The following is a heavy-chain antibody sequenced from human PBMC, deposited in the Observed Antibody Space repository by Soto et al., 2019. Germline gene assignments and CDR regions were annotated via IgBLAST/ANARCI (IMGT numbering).Heavy chain of an antibody. D-gene: IGHD5-12*01. J-gene: IGHJ5*02. Sequence: QVQLVQSGAEVKKPGASVKISCKASGNTFTSYTMHWVRQAPGHRLEWMGWINAGNGNTKYSQKFQGRVTITRDTSASTTYMELSSLRSEDTTVYYCARDSGISGYEGGLDPWGQGTLVSVSS. V-gene: IGHV1-3*01. CDR3: ARDSGISGYEGGLDP. CDR1: GNTFTSYT. CDR2: INAGNGNT.